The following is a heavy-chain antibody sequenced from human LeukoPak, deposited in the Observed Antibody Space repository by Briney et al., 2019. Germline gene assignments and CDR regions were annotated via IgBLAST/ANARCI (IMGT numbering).Heavy chain of an antibody. CDR2: ICYTGST. V-gene: IGHV4-59*08. CDR1: GVSINGYC. J-gene: IGHJ4*02. Sequence: SETLSLTCTVSGVSINGYCWSWIRQPPGKGLEWVGHICYTGSTNYNPSLKSRVTISEDTSKTQFSLKLTSVTAADTAVYFCARHREYYESSGYGTSFDYWGQGTLVTVSS. D-gene: IGHD3-22*01. CDR3: ARHREYYESSGYGTSFDY.